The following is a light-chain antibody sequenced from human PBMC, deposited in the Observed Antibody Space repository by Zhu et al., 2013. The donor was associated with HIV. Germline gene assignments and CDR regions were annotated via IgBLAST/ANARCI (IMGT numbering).Light chain of an antibody. CDR2: RAS. J-gene: IGKJ2*01. CDR1: QSISTW. Sequence: DIQMTQSPSTLSASVGDRVTITCRASQSISTWLAWYQQKPGKAPKLLIYRASTLQTGVPSRFSGSGSGTEFTLTISSLQPDDFATYYCQQYDSSNTFGQGTNLEIK. V-gene: IGKV1-5*03. CDR3: QQYDSSNT.